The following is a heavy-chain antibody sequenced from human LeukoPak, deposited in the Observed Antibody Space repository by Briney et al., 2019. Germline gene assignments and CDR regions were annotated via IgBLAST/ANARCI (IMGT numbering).Heavy chain of an antibody. J-gene: IGHJ4*02. V-gene: IGHV3-7*01. D-gene: IGHD3-10*01. CDR3: ARDSKAMVRGAIIKYFDY. Sequence: GGSLRLSCAASGFTFSSYWMSWVRQAPGKGLEWVANIKQDGSEKYYVDSVKGRFTISRDNAKNSLYLQMNSLRAEDTAVYYCARDSKAMVRGAIIKYFDYWGQGTLVTVSS. CDR2: IKQDGSEK. CDR1: GFTFSSYW.